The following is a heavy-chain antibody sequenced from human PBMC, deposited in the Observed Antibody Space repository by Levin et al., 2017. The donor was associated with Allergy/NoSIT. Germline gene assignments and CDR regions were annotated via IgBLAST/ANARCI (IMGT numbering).Heavy chain of an antibody. CDR1: GFTFSNSA. CDR3: AKENYDASGDFDY. Sequence: PGGSLRLSCAASGFTFSNSAMSWVRQAPETGLEWVSAISGSGDSTYYGDSVKGRFTISRDNSNNTLYLQMNSLRAEDTAVYYCAKENYDASGDFDYWGQGTLVTVSS. V-gene: IGHV3-23*01. J-gene: IGHJ4*02. CDR2: ISGSGDST. D-gene: IGHD3-10*01.